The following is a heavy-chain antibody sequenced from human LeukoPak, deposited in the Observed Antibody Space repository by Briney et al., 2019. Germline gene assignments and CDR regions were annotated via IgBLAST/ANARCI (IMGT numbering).Heavy chain of an antibody. V-gene: IGHV7-4-1*01. CDR1: GYTFTTYA. Sequence: ASVKVSCKASGYTFTTYAMSWVREAPGQGLEWMGWINPYTGNPTYAQDFTGRFVYSLDTSVSTAYLQIYSLKAEDTAVYYCARLVAAGGSGSFDPWGQGTLVTVSS. D-gene: IGHD6-13*01. CDR2: INPYTGNP. CDR3: ARLVAAGGSGSFDP. J-gene: IGHJ5*02.